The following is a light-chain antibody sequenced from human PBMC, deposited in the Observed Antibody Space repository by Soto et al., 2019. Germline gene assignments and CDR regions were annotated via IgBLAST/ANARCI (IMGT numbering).Light chain of an antibody. Sequence: EIVLTQSPGTLSLSPGERATLSCRASQSVSSSYLAWYQHKHGQAPRLLIYGASSRATGIPDRLSGSGSGTDVTLTISRLEPEDFAVYYCQQYGSSPHTFGQGTKLEIK. CDR3: QQYGSSPHT. CDR2: GAS. V-gene: IGKV3-20*01. CDR1: QSVSSSY. J-gene: IGKJ2*01.